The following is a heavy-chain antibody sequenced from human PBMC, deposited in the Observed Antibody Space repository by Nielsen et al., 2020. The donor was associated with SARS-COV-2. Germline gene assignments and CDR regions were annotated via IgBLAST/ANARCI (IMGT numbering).Heavy chain of an antibody. D-gene: IGHD3-22*01. J-gene: IGHJ6*02. V-gene: IGHV3-74*01. CDR1: GFTFSSYW. CDR2: INSDGSST. CDR3: AGERVGGYHPPQYYYTMDL. Sequence: GGSLRLSCAASGFTFSSYWMHWVRQAPGKGLVWVSRINSDGSSTSYADSVKGRFTISRDNAKNTLYLQMNSLRAEDTAVYYCAGERVGGYHPPQYYYTMDLWGQGTTVIVSS.